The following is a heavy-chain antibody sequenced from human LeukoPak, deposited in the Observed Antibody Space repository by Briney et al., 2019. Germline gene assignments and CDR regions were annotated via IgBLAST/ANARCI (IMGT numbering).Heavy chain of an antibody. CDR3: ATTYYYGSGSYYNVSAHY. CDR1: GYTLTELS. D-gene: IGHD3-10*01. J-gene: IGHJ4*02. CDR2: FDPEDGET. V-gene: IGHV1-24*01. Sequence: ASVKVSCKVSGYTLTELSMHWVRQAPGKGLEWMGGFDPEDGETIYAQKFQGRVTMTEDTSTDTAYMELSSLRSVDTAVYYCATTYYYGSGSYYNVSAHYWGQGTLVTVSS.